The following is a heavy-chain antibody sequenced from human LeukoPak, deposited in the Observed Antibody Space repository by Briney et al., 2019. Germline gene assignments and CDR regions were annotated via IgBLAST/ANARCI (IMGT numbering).Heavy chain of an antibody. V-gene: IGHV4-39*01. CDR2: GYYSGSY. Sequence: SDTQSLTCTVSGGSISSSSYYWGWIRQPPGKGLERIGSGYYSGSYYYIPSLKSRVTISVDTHKNQFSLKLSSVTAADTAVYYCARHALDTAPLGFGYWGQGTLVSVSS. CDR3: ARHALDTAPLGFGY. CDR1: GGSISSSSYY. D-gene: IGHD5-18*01. J-gene: IGHJ4*02.